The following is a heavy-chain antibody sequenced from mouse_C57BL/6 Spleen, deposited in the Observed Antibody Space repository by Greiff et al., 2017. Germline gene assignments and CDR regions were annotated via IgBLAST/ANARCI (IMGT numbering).Heavy chain of an antibody. CDR1: GYTFTSYW. V-gene: IGHV1-7*01. Sequence: QVQLKQSGAELAKPGASVKLSCKASGYTFTSYWMHWVKQRPGQGLEWIGYINPSSGYTKYNQKLKDKATLTADKSSSTAYMQLSSLTYEDSAVYYCARDWDEEYYAMDYWGQGTSVTVSS. D-gene: IGHD4-1*01. CDR3: ARDWDEEYYAMDY. CDR2: INPSSGYT. J-gene: IGHJ4*01.